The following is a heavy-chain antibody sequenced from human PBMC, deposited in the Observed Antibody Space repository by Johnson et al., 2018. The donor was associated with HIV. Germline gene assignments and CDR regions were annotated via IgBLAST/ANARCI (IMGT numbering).Heavy chain of an antibody. D-gene: IGHD3-16*01. Sequence: QVQLVESGGGLVQPGGSLRLSYADSGFTFSRENMHWVRRAPYKGLEWVALISYDGTYKSYADSVKGRFTISRDNSKNTLYLQMNSLRGGDTAVYYCARGGAHDAFDIWGQGTMVTVSS. J-gene: IGHJ3*02. CDR1: GFTFSREN. V-gene: IGHV3-30*03. CDR2: ISYDGTYK. CDR3: ARGGAHDAFDI.